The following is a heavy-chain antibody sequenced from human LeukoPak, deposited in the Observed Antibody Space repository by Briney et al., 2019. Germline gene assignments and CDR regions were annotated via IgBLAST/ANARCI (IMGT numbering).Heavy chain of an antibody. V-gene: IGHV3-7*01. D-gene: IGHD6-19*01. Sequence: PGGSLRPSCAASGFTLSSYWMSWVRQAPGKGLEWVANIKEDASEKYYVDSVKGRFTISRDNARNSLYLQMNSLRAEDTAVYDCARGSLIAVAPGDYWGQGTLVTVSS. J-gene: IGHJ4*02. CDR1: GFTLSSYW. CDR3: ARGSLIAVAPGDY. CDR2: IKEDASEK.